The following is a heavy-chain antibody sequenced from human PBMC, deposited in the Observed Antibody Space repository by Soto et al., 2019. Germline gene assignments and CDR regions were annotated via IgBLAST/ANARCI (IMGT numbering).Heavy chain of an antibody. J-gene: IGHJ3*02. CDR3: AKDAGHNTIINAFDI. V-gene: IGHV3-23*01. CDR2: ISGSGGST. Sequence: GGSLRLSCAASGFTFSSYAMSWVRQAPGKGLEWVSAISGSGGSTYYAESVKGRFTISRDNSKNTMYLQMNSLRADDAAVYYCAKDAGHNTIINAFDIWGQGTMVTVSS. CDR1: GFTFSSYA. D-gene: IGHD1-20*01.